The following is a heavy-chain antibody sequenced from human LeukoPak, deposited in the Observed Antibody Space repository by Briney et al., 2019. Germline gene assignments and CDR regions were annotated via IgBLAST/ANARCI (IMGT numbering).Heavy chain of an antibody. J-gene: IGHJ4*02. CDR3: ARVSPTGGLAY. D-gene: IGHD1-1*01. Sequence: SETPSLTCTVSGGSISSYYWSWIRQPPGKGLEWIGYIYYSGSTNYTPSLKSRVTISVDTSKNQFSLKLSSVTAADTAVNYCARVSPTGGLAYWGQGTLVTVSS. CDR2: IYYSGST. CDR1: GGSISSYY. V-gene: IGHV4-59*08.